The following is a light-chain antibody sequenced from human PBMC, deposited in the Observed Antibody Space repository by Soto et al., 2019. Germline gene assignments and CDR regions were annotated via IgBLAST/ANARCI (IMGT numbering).Light chain of an antibody. CDR3: QQYGSSGT. CDR1: QSVSSSH. CDR2: GAS. Sequence: EIVLTQSPGTLSSSPGERATLSCRASQSVSSSHLAWYQQKPGQAPRLLIYGASSRATAIPDRFSGSGSGTDFTLTISRLEPEDFAVYYCQQYGSSGTFGQGTKVEIK. J-gene: IGKJ1*01. V-gene: IGKV3-20*01.